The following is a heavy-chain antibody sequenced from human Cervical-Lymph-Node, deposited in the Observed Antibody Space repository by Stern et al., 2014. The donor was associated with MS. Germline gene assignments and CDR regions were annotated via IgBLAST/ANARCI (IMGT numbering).Heavy chain of an antibody. CDR1: GGTFSTSV. CDR3: ARERDNSYAFDS. J-gene: IGHJ4*02. D-gene: IGHD3-16*01. V-gene: IGHV1-69*01. Sequence: QVQLVESGAEMRKPGSSVRVSCKASGGTFSTSVISWLRQAPGQGLEWMGGISPMFGRANYAQKFQGSVTITEDESTSTVYMGLTSLRSEDTGVYYCARERDNSYAFDSWGQGTLLTVSS. CDR2: ISPMFGRA.